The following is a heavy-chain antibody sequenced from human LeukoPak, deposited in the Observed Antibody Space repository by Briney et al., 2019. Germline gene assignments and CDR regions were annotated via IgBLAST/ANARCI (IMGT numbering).Heavy chain of an antibody. CDR2: IKQDGSEK. CDR3: AREGVVPRMEAYDY. D-gene: IGHD3-3*01. V-gene: IGHV3-7*01. J-gene: IGHJ4*02. CDR1: GFTFSYHW. Sequence: GGSLRLSCAASGFTFSYHWMSWVRQAPGKGLEWVANIKQDGSEKYYVDSVNGRFAISRDNAKNLSYLQMNSLRAEDTGVYYCAREGVVPRMEAYDYWGLGTLVTVSS.